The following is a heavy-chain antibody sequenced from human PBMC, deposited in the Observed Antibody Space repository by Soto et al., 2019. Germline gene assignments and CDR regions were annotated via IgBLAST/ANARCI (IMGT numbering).Heavy chain of an antibody. J-gene: IGHJ4*02. CDR2: IYYSGST. CDR1: GGSIINHY. CDR3: ARANWYSEY. V-gene: IGHV4-59*11. Sequence: QVQLQESGQGLVKPSETLSLTCTVSGGSIINHYWSWIRQPPGKGLEWIGYIYYSGSTNYNPSLKSRVTISVDTSKNQFSLNLTSLTAADTAIYYCARANWYSEYWGQGTLVTVSS. D-gene: IGHD7-27*01.